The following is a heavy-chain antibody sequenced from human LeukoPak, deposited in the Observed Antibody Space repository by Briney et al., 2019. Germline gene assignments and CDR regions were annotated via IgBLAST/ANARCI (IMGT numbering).Heavy chain of an antibody. CDR1: GFTFSHYG. D-gene: IGHD5-18*01. J-gene: IGHJ3*02. V-gene: IGHV3-23*01. Sequence: PGGSLRLSCAASGFTFSHYGMNWVRQAPGKGLEWVSGLTANSRSAYYADSVKGRFTISRDNSENMVYLQMNSLRAEDTAVYYCARGKLWANYDAFDIWGQGTMVTVSS. CDR2: LTANSRSA. CDR3: ARGKLWANYDAFDI.